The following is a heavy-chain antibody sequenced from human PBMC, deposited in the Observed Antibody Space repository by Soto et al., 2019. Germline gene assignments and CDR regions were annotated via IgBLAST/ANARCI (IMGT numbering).Heavy chain of an antibody. CDR3: AKDRKYSSSRNYFDY. J-gene: IGHJ4*02. CDR2: ISGSGVST. V-gene: IGHV3-23*01. CDR1: GFTFSSYA. D-gene: IGHD6-6*01. Sequence: PGGSLRLSCAASGFTFSSYAMSWVRQAPGKGLEWVSAISGSGVSTYYADSVKGRFTISRDNSKNTLYLQMNSLRAEDTAVYYCAKDRKYSSSRNYFDYWGQGTLVTVSS.